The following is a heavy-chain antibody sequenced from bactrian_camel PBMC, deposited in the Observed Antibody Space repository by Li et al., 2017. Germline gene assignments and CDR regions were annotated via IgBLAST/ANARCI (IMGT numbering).Heavy chain of an antibody. J-gene: IGHJ4*01. D-gene: IGHD1*01. Sequence: VQLVESGGGLVQPGGSLRLSCAASGFSFSSHGMNWVRQAPGKGLEWVSTINSGGESTYYVDSVKGRFSISQDNAKNTLYLQMNSLKPEDTAMYYCAADEMGCIENVYRGQGTQVTVS. CDR2: INSGGEST. V-gene: IGHV3S40*01. CDR1: GFSFSSHG. CDR3: AADEMGCIENVY.